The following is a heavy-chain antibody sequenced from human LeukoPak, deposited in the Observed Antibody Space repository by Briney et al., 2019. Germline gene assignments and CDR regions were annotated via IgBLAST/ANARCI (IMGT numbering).Heavy chain of an antibody. CDR3: ARDSPIVVVPAVFPGFDP. D-gene: IGHD2-2*01. CDR2: IYTSGST. J-gene: IGHJ5*02. Sequence: SETLSLTCTVSGGSISSYYWSWIRQPAGKGLEWIGRIYTSGSTNYNPSLKSRVTMSVDTSKNQFSLKLSSVTAADTAVYYCARDSPIVVVPAVFPGFDPWGQGTLVTVSS. CDR1: GGSISSYY. V-gene: IGHV4-4*07.